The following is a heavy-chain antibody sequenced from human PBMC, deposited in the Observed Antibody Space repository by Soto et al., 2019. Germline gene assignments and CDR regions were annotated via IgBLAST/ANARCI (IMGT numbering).Heavy chain of an antibody. CDR2: IIPILGIA. D-gene: IGHD6-6*01. V-gene: IGHV1-69*08. Sequence: QVQLVQSGAEVKKPGSSVKVSCQASGGTFRSYTISWVRQAPGPGLEWRGRIIPILGIANYAQKVQGRVTITADKSTSTAYMELSSLRSEDTAVYYCAREEYSSASCLYDYWGQGTLVTVAS. CDR1: GGTFRSYT. CDR3: AREEYSSASCLYDY. J-gene: IGHJ4*02.